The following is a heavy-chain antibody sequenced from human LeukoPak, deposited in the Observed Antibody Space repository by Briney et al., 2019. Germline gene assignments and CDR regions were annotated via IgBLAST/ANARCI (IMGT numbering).Heavy chain of an antibody. CDR1: GDSISSDY. D-gene: IGHD6-19*01. CDR2: IYTTGST. J-gene: IGHJ4*02. CDR3: ASASGY. V-gene: IGHV4-4*07. Sequence: SETLSLTCSVSGDSISSDYWSWIRQLAGKGLEWIGRIYTTGSTNYNPSLKCRVTMSVDMSKNQFSLKLSSVTAADTAVYYCASASGYWGQGTLVTVSS.